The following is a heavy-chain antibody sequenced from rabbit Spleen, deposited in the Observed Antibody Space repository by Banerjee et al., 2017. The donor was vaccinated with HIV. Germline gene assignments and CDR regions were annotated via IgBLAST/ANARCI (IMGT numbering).Heavy chain of an antibody. CDR1: DFSLITTYW. D-gene: IGHD1-1*01. Sequence: QQQLVESGGGLSNLGPSLPFPSPAFDFSLITTYWIVWFRQAPGKGLEWIGCIDPIFGATYYASWAKGRFTMSRTSSTTVTLQMTSLTAADTATYFCARDLVAVIGWNFNLWGPGTLVTVS. V-gene: IGHV1S45*01. J-gene: IGHJ4*01. CDR2: IDPIFGAT. CDR3: ARDLVAVIGWNFNL.